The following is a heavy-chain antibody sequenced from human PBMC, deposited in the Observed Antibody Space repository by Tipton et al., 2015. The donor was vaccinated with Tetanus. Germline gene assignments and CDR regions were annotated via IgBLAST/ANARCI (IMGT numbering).Heavy chain of an antibody. V-gene: IGHV3-9*01. J-gene: IGHJ6*02. D-gene: IGHD6-19*01. CDR2: ISWNSGTI. Sequence: SGFTFDDYAMHWVRQAPGKGLEWVSGISWNSGTIDYADSAKGRFTISRDNAKSYLYLQMNSLRPEDSALYYCVKDLGWLTGMDVWGQGTAVTVSS. CDR3: VKDLGWLTGMDV. CDR1: GFTFDDYA.